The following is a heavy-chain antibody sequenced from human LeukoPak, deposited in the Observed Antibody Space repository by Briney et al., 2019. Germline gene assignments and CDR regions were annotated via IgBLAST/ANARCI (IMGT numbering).Heavy chain of an antibody. Sequence: GGSLRLPCAASGFTFSIYWMHWVRQAPGKGLVWVSRISSEGSSTTYADSVEGRFTISRDNAKDTLYLQMNSLRAEDTAVYYCARGENTYIDYWGQGTLVTVSS. J-gene: IGHJ4*02. V-gene: IGHV3-74*01. CDR3: ARGENTYIDY. CDR1: GFTFSIYW. CDR2: ISSEGSST. D-gene: IGHD3-16*01.